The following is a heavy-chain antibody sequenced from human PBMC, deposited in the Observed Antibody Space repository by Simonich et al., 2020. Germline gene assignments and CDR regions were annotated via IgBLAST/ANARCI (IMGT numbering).Heavy chain of an antibody. CDR3: ASGWDWGFSHMSDY. CDR1: GYTFTGYY. Sequence: QVQLVQSGAEVKKPGASVKVSCKASGYTFTGYYMHWVRQAPGQGLEWMGRIKPNRGGTNYAQKCQGRVTMTRDTSISTAYMELSRLRSDDTAVYYCASGWDWGFSHMSDYWGQGTLVTVSS. V-gene: IGHV1-2*06. CDR2: IKPNRGGT. J-gene: IGHJ4*02. D-gene: IGHD7-27*01.